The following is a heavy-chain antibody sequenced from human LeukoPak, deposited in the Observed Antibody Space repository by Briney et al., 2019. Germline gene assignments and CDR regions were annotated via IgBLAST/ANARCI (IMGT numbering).Heavy chain of an antibody. V-gene: IGHV4-59*01. D-gene: IGHD3-3*01. CDR3: ARESVTVFGRGVLSYAFDI. J-gene: IGHJ3*02. Sequence: WETLSLTCKLSGDSISRDYWSWIRQPPGKGLEWMGYIYYSGSTSYNPSLKSRVTMSLDTSKNQFSLKLSSVTAADTAVYYCARESVTVFGRGVLSYAFDIWGQGTMVTVSS. CDR1: GDSISRDY. CDR2: IYYSGST.